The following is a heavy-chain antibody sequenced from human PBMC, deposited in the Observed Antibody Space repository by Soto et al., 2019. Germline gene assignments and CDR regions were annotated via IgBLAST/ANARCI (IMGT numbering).Heavy chain of an antibody. V-gene: IGHV1-69*06. CDR3: ARDLGYYDSSGYYPGNFDY. CDR1: GGTFSSYA. CDR2: IIPIFGTA. J-gene: IGHJ4*02. D-gene: IGHD3-22*01. Sequence: SVKVSCKASGGTFSSYAISWVRQAPGQGLEWMGGIIPIFGTANYAQKFQGRVTITADKSTSTAYMELSSLRSEDTAVYYCARDLGYYDSSGYYPGNFDYWGQGTLVTVSS.